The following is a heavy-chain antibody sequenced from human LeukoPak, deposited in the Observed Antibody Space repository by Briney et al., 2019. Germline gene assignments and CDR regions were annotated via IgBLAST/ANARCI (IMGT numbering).Heavy chain of an antibody. CDR2: SYYSGSA. CDR1: GGSISSGDYY. Sequence: PSQTLSLTCTVSGGSISSGDYYWSWIRQPPGKGLEWIGYSYYSGSAYYNPSLKSRVTISVDTSKNQFSLKLSSVTAADTAVYYSARGEYSRYDFWSGFRSQDAFDIWGQGTMVTVSS. D-gene: IGHD3-3*01. CDR3: ARGEYSRYDFWSGFRSQDAFDI. J-gene: IGHJ3*02. V-gene: IGHV4-30-4*01.